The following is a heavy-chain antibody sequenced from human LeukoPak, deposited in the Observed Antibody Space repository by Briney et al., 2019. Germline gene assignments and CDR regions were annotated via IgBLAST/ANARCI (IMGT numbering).Heavy chain of an antibody. CDR2: INHSGST. D-gene: IGHD6-25*01. Sequence: SATLSPTCAVYGGSFSGYYWSWIRQPPGKGLEWIGEINHSGSTNYNPSLKSRVTISVDTSKNQFSLKLSSVTAADTAVYYCARGRRLLNYFDYWGQGTLVTVSS. CDR1: GGSFSGYY. J-gene: IGHJ4*02. CDR3: ARGRRLLNYFDY. V-gene: IGHV4-34*01.